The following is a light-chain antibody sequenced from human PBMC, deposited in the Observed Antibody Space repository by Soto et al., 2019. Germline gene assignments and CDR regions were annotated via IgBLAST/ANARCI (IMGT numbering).Light chain of an antibody. J-gene: IGKJ2*01. CDR2: EAS. CDR3: QQYEKPPYT. CDR1: QDITNY. Sequence: DIQMTQSPSSLSASVGDRVNITCQASQDITNYLNWFQQKLGKAPKVLISEASFLQTGVPSRFSGSQSGTDFTFSISSLQPEDIATYYCQQYEKPPYTFGQGTKVDIK. V-gene: IGKV1-33*01.